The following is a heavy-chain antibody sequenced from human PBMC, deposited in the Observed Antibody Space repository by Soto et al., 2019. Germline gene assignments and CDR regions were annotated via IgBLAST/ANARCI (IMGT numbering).Heavy chain of an antibody. CDR1: GGSISSGDYY. CDR3: ARVDIVATDFTYYYDSSGYLVGALIDY. CDR2: IYYSGST. J-gene: IGHJ4*02. V-gene: IGHV4-30-4*01. D-gene: IGHD3-22*01. Sequence: PSETLSLTCTVSGGSISSGDYYWSWIRQPPGKGLEWIGYIYYSGSTYYNPSLKSRVTISVDTSKNQFSLKLSSVTAADTAVYYCARVDIVATDFTYYYDSSGYLVGALIDYWGQGTLVTVSS.